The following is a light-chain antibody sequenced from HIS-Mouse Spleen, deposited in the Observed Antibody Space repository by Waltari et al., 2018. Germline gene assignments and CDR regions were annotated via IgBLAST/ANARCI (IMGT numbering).Light chain of an antibody. CDR2: DVS. V-gene: IGLV2-11*01. CDR3: CSYAGSYWV. CDR1: DVGGYNY. Sequence: DVGGYNYVSWYQQHPGKAPKLMIYDVSKRPSGVPDRFSGSKSGNTASLTISGLQAEDEADYYCCSYAGSYWVFGGGTKLTVL. J-gene: IGLJ3*02.